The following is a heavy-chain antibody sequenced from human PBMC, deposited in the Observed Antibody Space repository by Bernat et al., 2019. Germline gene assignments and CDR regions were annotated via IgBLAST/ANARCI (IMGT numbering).Heavy chain of an antibody. D-gene: IGHD3-10*01. CDR1: GFTLSSHV. Sequence: QVQLVESGGGVVQPGRSLRLSCAASGFTLSSHVMHWVRQAPGKGLEWVAAIWYDGSNKYYADSVKGRFTISRDNSKNTLYLQMNSLRAEDTAVYYCARGSGYFDYWGQGTLVTVSS. CDR2: IWYDGSNK. J-gene: IGHJ4*02. V-gene: IGHV3-33*08. CDR3: ARGSGYFDY.